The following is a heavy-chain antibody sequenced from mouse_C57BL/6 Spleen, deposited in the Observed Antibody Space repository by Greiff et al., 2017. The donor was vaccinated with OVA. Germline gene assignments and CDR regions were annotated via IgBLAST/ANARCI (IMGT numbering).Heavy chain of an antibody. J-gene: IGHJ3*01. CDR1: GFTFSSYA. D-gene: IGHD2-4*01. V-gene: IGHV5-4*03. CDR3: ARGYDYDRTWFAY. CDR2: ISDGGSYT. Sequence: EVKLLESGGGLVKPGGSLKLSCAASGFTFSSYAMSWVRQTPEKRLEWVATISDGGSYTYYPDNVKGRFTISRDNAKNNLDLQMSHLKSEDTAMYYCARGYDYDRTWFAYWGQGTLVTVSA.